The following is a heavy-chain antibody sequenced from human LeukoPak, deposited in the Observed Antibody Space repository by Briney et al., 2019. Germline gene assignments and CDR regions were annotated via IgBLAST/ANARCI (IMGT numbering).Heavy chain of an antibody. J-gene: IGHJ4*02. CDR2: IYSGGST. CDR3: ARGSYSGYDY. Sequence: GGSLRLSCAASGLTVSGNHMSWVRQAPGKGLEWVSVIYSGGSTYYADSVKGRFTISRDNSKNTLYLQMNSLRAEDTAVYYCARGSYSGYDYWGQGTLVTVSS. V-gene: IGHV3-66*01. D-gene: IGHD5-12*01. CDR1: GLTVSGNH.